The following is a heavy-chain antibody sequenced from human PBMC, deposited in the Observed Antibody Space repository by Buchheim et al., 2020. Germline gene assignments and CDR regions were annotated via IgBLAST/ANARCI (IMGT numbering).Heavy chain of an antibody. CDR3: ARDYGDYLFDY. D-gene: IGHD4-17*01. CDR1: GFTFSSYA. J-gene: IGHJ4*02. CDR2: ISYDGSTK. Sequence: QVQLVESGGGVVQPGRSLRLSCSASGFTFSSYAMHWVRQAPGKGLEWVAVISYDGSTKYYADSVKGRFTISRDNSKNTLYLQMNSLRAEDTAVYYCARDYGDYLFDYWGQGTL. V-gene: IGHV3-30-3*01.